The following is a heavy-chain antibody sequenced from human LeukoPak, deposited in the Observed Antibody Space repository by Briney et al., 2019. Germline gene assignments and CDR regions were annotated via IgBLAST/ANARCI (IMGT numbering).Heavy chain of an antibody. CDR1: GYTFTSYG. V-gene: IGHV1-18*01. CDR3: ARDSQTYYYDSSGYPWFDP. Sequence: ASVNVSCKASGYTFTSYGISWVRQAPGQGLEWMGWISAYNGNTNYAQKLQGRVTMTTDTSTSTAYMELRSLRSDDTAVYYCARDSQTYYYDSSGYPWFDPWGQGTLVTVSS. D-gene: IGHD3-22*01. CDR2: ISAYNGNT. J-gene: IGHJ5*02.